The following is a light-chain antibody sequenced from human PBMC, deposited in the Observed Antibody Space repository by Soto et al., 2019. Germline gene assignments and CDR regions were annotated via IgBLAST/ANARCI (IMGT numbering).Light chain of an antibody. V-gene: IGLV1-44*01. CDR3: GAWDVSLNAYV. CDR1: SSNIGSKS. Sequence: QSVLTQPPSASGTPGQRVTISCSGSSSNIGSKSATWYQQLPGTAPKLLIYNNIERPSGVPDRFSGSTSGTSASLAISGLQSEDKADYYCGAWDVSLNAYVFGVGTKLTVL. J-gene: IGLJ1*01. CDR2: NNI.